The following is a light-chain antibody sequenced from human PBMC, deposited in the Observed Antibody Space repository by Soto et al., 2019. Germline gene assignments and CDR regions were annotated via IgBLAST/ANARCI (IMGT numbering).Light chain of an antibody. CDR3: CSYAGTVAYV. V-gene: IGLV2-14*01. CDR1: SRDVGAYDY. CDR2: DVS. J-gene: IGLJ1*01. Sequence: QSVLTQPASVSGSPGRSITISCTGTSRDVGAYDYVSWYQQHPGKAPKLIIYDVSNRPSGVSDRFSGSKSGDTASLTISGLQAEDEADYFCCSYAGTVAYVFGTGTKVTVL.